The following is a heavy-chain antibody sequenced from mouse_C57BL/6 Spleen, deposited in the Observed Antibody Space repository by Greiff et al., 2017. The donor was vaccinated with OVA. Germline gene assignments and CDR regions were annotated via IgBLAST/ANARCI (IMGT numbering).Heavy chain of an antibody. CDR3: ASGVVAPHWYFDV. CDR1: GYTFTSYW. Sequence: QVQLQQPGAELVMPGASVKLSCKASGYTFTSYWMHWVKQRPGQGLEWIGEIDPSDSYTNYNQKFKGKSTLTVDKSSSTAYMQLSSLTSEDSAVYYWASGVVAPHWYFDVWGTGTTVTVSS. V-gene: IGHV1-69*01. J-gene: IGHJ1*03. D-gene: IGHD1-1*01. CDR2: IDPSDSYT.